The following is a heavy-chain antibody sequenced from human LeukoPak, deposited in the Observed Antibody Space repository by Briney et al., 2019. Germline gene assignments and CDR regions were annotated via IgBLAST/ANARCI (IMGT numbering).Heavy chain of an antibody. CDR1: GFTFSDYY. V-gene: IGHV3-11*04. Sequence: GGSLRLSCAASGFTFSDYYMSWVRQAPGQGLEWVSYISGSGSTIYYADSVKGRFTISGDNAKNSLYLQMNSLRAEETAVYYCARDEFAAGGSFDYWGQGTLVTVSS. J-gene: IGHJ4*02. CDR2: ISGSGSTI. CDR3: ARDEFAAGGSFDY. D-gene: IGHD2-15*01.